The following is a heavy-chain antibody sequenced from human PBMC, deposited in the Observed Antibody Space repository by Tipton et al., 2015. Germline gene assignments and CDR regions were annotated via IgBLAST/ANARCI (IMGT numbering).Heavy chain of an antibody. CDR3: ARDLEHGMVV. J-gene: IGHJ6*02. Sequence: TLSLTCSVSGSPVSSGNYYWSWIRQPPGKGLEWIGYVSHSDTSYYNPSLKSRVTITVDTSKNQFSLKLNSLTAADTAVYYCARDLEHGMVVWGQGTTVSVAS. CDR2: VSHSDTS. CDR1: GSPVSSGNYY. V-gene: IGHV4-61*01. D-gene: IGHD5-24*01.